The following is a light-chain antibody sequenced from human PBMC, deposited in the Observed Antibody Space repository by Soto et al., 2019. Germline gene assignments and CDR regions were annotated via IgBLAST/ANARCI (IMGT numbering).Light chain of an antibody. Sequence: QSVLTQPPSVSAAPGQKVTISCSGSNSNIGNNYVSWYQQLPGTAPKLLIYDNNKRPSGIPDRFSCSRSGTSATLGITGLQTGDEADYYCGAWDSSLNIAVFGGGTQLTVL. CDR1: NSNIGNNY. J-gene: IGLJ7*01. CDR3: GAWDSSLNIAV. V-gene: IGLV1-51*01. CDR2: DNN.